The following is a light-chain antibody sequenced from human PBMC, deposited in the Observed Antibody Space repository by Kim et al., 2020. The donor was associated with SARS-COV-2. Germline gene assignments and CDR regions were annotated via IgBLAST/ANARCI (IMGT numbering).Light chain of an antibody. J-gene: IGKJ4*01. V-gene: IGKV3-11*01. CDR3: QQHSSWPPALT. Sequence: PGEGVTLSCRARHSVGISLAWYQHTPGQAPRLLIYDAAIRATGIPDRFSGSGSGTDFTLTISSLEPEDFAVYYCQQHSSWPPALTFGGGTKVDIK. CDR1: HSVGIS. CDR2: DAA.